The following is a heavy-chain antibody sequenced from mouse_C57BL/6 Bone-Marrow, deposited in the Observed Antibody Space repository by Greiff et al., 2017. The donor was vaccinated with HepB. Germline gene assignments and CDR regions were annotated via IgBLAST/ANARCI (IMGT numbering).Heavy chain of an antibody. Sequence: EVKLMESGGGLVQPGGSLKLSCAASGFTFSDYYMYWVRQTPEKRLEWVAYISNGGGSTYYPDTVKGRFTISRDNAKNTLYLQMSRLKSEDTAMYYCARQGALLLYAMDYWGQGTSVTVSS. V-gene: IGHV5-12*01. CDR3: ARQGALLLYAMDY. J-gene: IGHJ4*01. D-gene: IGHD1-1*01. CDR1: GFTFSDYY. CDR2: ISNGGGST.